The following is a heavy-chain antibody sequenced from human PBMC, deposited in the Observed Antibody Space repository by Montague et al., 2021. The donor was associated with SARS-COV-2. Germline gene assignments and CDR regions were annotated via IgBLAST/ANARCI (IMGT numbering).Heavy chain of an antibody. D-gene: IGHD4-11*01. J-gene: IGHJ6*02. CDR2: SRNRANGYRT. CDR1: GFTLSGYY. Sequence: SLRLSCPASGFTLSGYYVGWVRQAPGKGLEWIGRSRNRANGYRTEYAASVAGRFAISRDDSQTSLFLQLSSLQLGDTAVYYCARELYSNNARGGFYYYYYGMDVWGRGTTVTVSS. V-gene: IGHV3-72*01. CDR3: ARELYSNNARGGFYYYYYGMDV.